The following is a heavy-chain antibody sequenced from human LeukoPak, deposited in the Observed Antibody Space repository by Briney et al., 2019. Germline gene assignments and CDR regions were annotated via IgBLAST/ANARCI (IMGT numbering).Heavy chain of an antibody. Sequence: GSLRLSCAASGFTFSNSWLHWVRQAPGKGLVWVSRINERGSSTSYADSVKGRFTISRDNAKNTLYLQMNNLRADDTAVYYCAGGRLVATSKAVAIDYWGQGTLVTVSS. CDR1: GFTFSNSW. D-gene: IGHD5-12*01. J-gene: IGHJ4*02. CDR3: AGGRLVATSKAVAIDY. V-gene: IGHV3-74*01. CDR2: INERGSST.